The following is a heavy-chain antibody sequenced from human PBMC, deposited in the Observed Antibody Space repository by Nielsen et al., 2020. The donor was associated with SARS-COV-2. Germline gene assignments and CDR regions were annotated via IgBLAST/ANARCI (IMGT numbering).Heavy chain of an antibody. CDR2: ISAYNGNT. CDR3: ARVGYSGYALDY. V-gene: IGHV1-18*01. J-gene: IGHJ4*02. Sequence: ASVKVSCKASGYTFTSYGISWVRQAPGQGLEWMGWISAYNGNTNYAQKFQGRVTITADESTSTAYMELSSLRSEDTAVYYCARVGYSGYALDYWGQGTLVTVSS. D-gene: IGHD5-12*01. CDR1: GYTFTSYG.